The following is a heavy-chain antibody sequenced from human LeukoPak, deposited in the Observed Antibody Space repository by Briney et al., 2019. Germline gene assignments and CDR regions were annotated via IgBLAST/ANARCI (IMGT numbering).Heavy chain of an antibody. J-gene: IGHJ4*02. Sequence: TLSLTCAVYGGSFSGYYWSWIRQPPGKALEWLARIDWDDDKYYSTSLKTRLTISKDTSKNQVVLTMTNMDPVDTATYYCARIRGTTGTTVYFDYWGQGTLVTVSS. V-gene: IGHV2-70*11. CDR2: IDWDDDK. CDR1: GGSFSGYY. CDR3: ARIRGTTGTTVYFDY. D-gene: IGHD1-1*01.